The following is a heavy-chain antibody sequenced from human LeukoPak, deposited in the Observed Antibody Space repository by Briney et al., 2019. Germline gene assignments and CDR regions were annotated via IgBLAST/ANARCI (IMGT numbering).Heavy chain of an antibody. CDR1: GFTFSSYG. J-gene: IGHJ4*02. V-gene: IGHV3-23*01. CDR2: IRGSGGIT. Sequence: PGGSLRLSCAASGFTFSSYGMSWVRQAPGKGLEWVSGIRGSGGITFYADSVKGRFTISRDNSKNTLSLQMNSLRAEDTAVYYCATLTYGSGTYGAFDYWGQGTLVTVST. D-gene: IGHD3-10*01. CDR3: ATLTYGSGTYGAFDY.